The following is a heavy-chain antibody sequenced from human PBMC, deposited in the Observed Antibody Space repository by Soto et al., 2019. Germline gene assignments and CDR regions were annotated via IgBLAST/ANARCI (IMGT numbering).Heavy chain of an antibody. V-gene: IGHV3-53*02. CDR3: ARDKTQAAGWFDP. CDR2: IYSSGPT. J-gene: IGHJ5*02. D-gene: IGHD6-25*01. CDR1: GLTVSNNY. Sequence: EVQLVESGGGLIQPGGSLRLSCAASGLTVSNNYMNWVRQPPGKGLEWVAVIYSSGPTYYADSVKGRFTISRDTVKNIVYLQMNSLRVDDTAMYYCARDKTQAAGWFDPRGQGTQVTVSS.